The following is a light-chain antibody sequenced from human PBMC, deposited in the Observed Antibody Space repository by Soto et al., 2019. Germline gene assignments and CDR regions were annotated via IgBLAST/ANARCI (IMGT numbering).Light chain of an antibody. Sequence: EFVLTQSPGTLSLSPGERATLSCRASQTVRNNYLAWYQQKPGQAPRLLIYDASSRATGIPDRFSGSGSGTDFTLTISRLEPEDFAVYYCQQYGSSPPTTFGGGTKVDIK. CDR3: QQYGSSPPTT. V-gene: IGKV3-20*01. CDR1: QTVRNNY. J-gene: IGKJ4*01. CDR2: DAS.